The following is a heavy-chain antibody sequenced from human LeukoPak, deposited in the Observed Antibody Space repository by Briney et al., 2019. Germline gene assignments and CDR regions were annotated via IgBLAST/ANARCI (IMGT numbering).Heavy chain of an antibody. CDR3: ARVSYVGDRSHYMGNWFDP. CDR1: GFTFSSYS. D-gene: IGHD3-10*01. CDR2: ISSSSSTI. Sequence: PGGSLRLSCAASGFTFSSYSMNWVRQAPGKGLEWVSYISSSSSTIYYADSVKGRFTISRDNAKNSLYLQMNSLRAEDTAVYYCARVSYVGDRSHYMGNWFDPWGQGTLVTVSS. V-gene: IGHV3-48*04. J-gene: IGHJ5*02.